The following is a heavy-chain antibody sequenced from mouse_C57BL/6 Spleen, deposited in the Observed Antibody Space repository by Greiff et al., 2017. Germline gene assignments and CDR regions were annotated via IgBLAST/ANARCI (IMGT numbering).Heavy chain of an antibody. V-gene: IGHV5-6*01. CDR3: AREGAGSSYPEYYFDY. D-gene: IGHD1-1*01. Sequence: EVQGVESGGDSVKPGGSLKLSCAASGFTFSSYGMSWVRQTPDKRLEWVATISSGGSYTYYPDSVKGRFTISRDNAKNTLYLQMSSVKSEDTAMYYCAREGAGSSYPEYYFDYWGQGTTLTVSS. J-gene: IGHJ2*01. CDR1: GFTFSSYG. CDR2: ISSGGSYT.